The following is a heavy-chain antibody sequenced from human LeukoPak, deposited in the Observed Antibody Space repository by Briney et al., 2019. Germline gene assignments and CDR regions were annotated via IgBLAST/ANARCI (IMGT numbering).Heavy chain of an antibody. CDR3: ARALQHYYDPYFDY. CDR2: INYSEHT. J-gene: IGHJ4*02. CDR1: GGSISSGAYY. V-gene: IGHV4-31*03. D-gene: IGHD3-22*01. Sequence: PSETLSLTCTVSGGSISSGAYYWSWIRQHPGKGLEWIGYINYSEHTFYHPSLRGRVTISVDTSKNQFSLRLSSVTAADTAVYYCARALQHYYDPYFDYWGQGTLVTVSS.